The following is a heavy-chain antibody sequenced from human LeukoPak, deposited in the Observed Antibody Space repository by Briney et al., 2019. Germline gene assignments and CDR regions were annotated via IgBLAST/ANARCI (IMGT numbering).Heavy chain of an antibody. CDR1: GFTFSSYD. J-gene: IGHJ5*02. CDR3: ARGHMLTGYYNFAWFDP. V-gene: IGHV3-13*01. CDR2: IGTAGDT. Sequence: GGSLRLSCAASGFTFSSYDMHWVRHPTGKGLEWVSAIGTAGDTYYSHSVKGRFTISRENAKNSLYLHMNSLSAGDTAVYFCARGHMLTGYYNFAWFDPWGQGTLVTVSS. D-gene: IGHD3-9*01.